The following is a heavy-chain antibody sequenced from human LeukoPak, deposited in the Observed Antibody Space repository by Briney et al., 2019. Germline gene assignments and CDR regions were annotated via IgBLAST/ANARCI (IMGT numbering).Heavy chain of an antibody. V-gene: IGHV4-39*07. Sequence: PSETLSLTCTVSGGSISSGGYYWSWIRQPPGKGLEWIGEIYHSGSTNYNPSLKSRVTISVDKSKNQFSLKLSSVTAADTAVYYCASKRFGYDSSGYYKQDDAFDIWGQGTMVTVSS. D-gene: IGHD3-22*01. CDR3: ASKRFGYDSSGYYKQDDAFDI. CDR1: GGSISSGGYY. CDR2: IYHSGST. J-gene: IGHJ3*02.